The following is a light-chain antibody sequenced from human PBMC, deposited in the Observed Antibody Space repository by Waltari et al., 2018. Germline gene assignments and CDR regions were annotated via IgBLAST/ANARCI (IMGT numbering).Light chain of an antibody. CDR2: DAS. CDR1: QSVSSNY. J-gene: IGKJ1*01. Sequence: EIVLTQSPGTLSLSPGERATLSCRASQSVSSNYLAWYQHKPGQAPLLVIYDASTRATSIPDRFSGSGSGTDFTLTISRLEPEDFAFYYCQQYGSSPRTFGQGTKVEIK. V-gene: IGKV3-20*01. CDR3: QQYGSSPRT.